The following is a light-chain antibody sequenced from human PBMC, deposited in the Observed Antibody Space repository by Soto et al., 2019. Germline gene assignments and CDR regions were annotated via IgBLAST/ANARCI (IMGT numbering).Light chain of an antibody. CDR1: QDISNY. Sequence: DIQMNQSPSSLSASVGDRVTITCQASQDISNYLNWYQQKPGKAPKLLIYDASNLETGVPSRFSGSGSGTDFTFTISSLQPEDFATYYCQQYDNRPPITFGQGTRLEIK. CDR2: DAS. CDR3: QQYDNRPPIT. J-gene: IGKJ5*01. V-gene: IGKV1-33*01.